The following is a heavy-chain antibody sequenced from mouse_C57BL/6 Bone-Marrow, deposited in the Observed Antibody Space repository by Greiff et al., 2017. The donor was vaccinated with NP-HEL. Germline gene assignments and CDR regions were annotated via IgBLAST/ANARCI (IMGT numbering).Heavy chain of an antibody. D-gene: IGHD1-1*01. CDR3: ARHEAYGSSYAYFDY. V-gene: IGHV1-62-2*01. CDR1: GYTFTEYT. J-gene: IGHJ2*01. CDR2: FYPGSGSI. Sequence: QVQLKQSGAELVKPGASVKLSCKASGYTFTEYTIHWVKQRSGQGLEWIGWFYPGSGSIKYNEKFKDKATLTADKSSSTVYMELSRLTSEDSAVYCCARHEAYGSSYAYFDYWGQGTTLTVSS.